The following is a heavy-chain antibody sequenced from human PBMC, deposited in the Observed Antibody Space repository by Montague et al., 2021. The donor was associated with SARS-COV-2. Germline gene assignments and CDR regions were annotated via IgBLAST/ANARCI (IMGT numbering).Heavy chain of an antibody. CDR1: GFSISTGYY. CDR2: IYHSGST. CDR3: ASSYDSTGHVGY. J-gene: IGHJ4*02. Sequence: SETLSLTCTVSGFSISTGYYWGCIRQPPGKGLEWIGSIYHSGSTYYNPXHKSRVTISVDTSKNQFSLKLSSLTAADTAVYYCASSYDSTGHVGYWGQGTLVTVSS. D-gene: IGHD3-22*01. V-gene: IGHV4-38-2*02.